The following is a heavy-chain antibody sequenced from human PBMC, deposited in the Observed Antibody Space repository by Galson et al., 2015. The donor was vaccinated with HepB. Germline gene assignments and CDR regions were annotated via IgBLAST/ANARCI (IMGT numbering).Heavy chain of an antibody. CDR1: GLTFSSYA. D-gene: IGHD6-19*01. CDR2: ISGSGGST. V-gene: IGHV3-23*01. J-gene: IGHJ4*02. Sequence: SLRLSCASSGLTFSSYALSWVRPAPGKGLEWVSAISGSGGSTYYADSVKGRFTISRDNSKNTLYLQMNSLRAENTAVYYCAKDLRPYSSGWGFDYWGQGTLVTVSS. CDR3: AKDLRPYSSGWGFDY.